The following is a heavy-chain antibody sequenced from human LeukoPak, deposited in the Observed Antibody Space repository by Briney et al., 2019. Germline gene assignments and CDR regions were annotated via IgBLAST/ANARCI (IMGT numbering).Heavy chain of an antibody. CDR2: ISAYNGNT. CDR3: ARALSDDFWSFYQDY. CDR1: GYIFISYG. D-gene: IGHD3-3*01. Sequence: GASVKVSCKASGYIFISYGISWVRQAPGQGLEWMGWISAYNGNTNYAQKVQGRVTLTTDTSTATAYMEMRGLISDDTAVYYCARALSDDFWSFYQDYWGQGTLLIVSP. J-gene: IGHJ4*02. V-gene: IGHV1-18*01.